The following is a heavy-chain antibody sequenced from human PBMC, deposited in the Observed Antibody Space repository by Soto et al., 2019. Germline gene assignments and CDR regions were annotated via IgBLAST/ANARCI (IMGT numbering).Heavy chain of an antibody. D-gene: IGHD3-22*01. J-gene: IGHJ4*02. CDR3: ARDWRFLEYYYDSSGYYWDY. CDR2: IKQDGSEK. V-gene: IGHV3-7*05. CDR1: GFTFSSYW. Sequence: GGSLRLSCAASGFTFSSYWMSWVRQAPGKGLEWVANIKQDGSEKYYVDSVKGRFTISRDNAKNSLYLQMNSLRAEDTAVYYCARDWRFLEYYYDSSGYYWDYWGQGTLVTVSS.